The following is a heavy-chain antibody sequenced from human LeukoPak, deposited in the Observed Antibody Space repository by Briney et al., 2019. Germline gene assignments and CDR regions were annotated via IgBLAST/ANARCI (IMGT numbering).Heavy chain of an antibody. J-gene: IGHJ4*02. CDR2: IYYSGST. Sequence: SETLSLTCTVSGISISRGAYYWSWTRQPPGKGLEWIGYIYYSGSTYYNPSLKSRLTISVDTSKNQFSLKLSSVTAADTAVYYCARVRNQLLSFHYWGQGTLVTVSS. D-gene: IGHD2-2*01. V-gene: IGHV4-30-4*01. CDR1: GISISRGAYY. CDR3: ARVRNQLLSFHY.